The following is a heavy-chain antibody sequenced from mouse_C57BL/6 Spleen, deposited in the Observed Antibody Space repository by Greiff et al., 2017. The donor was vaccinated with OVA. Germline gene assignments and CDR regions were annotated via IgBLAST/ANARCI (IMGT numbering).Heavy chain of an antibody. CDR2: INPNNGGT. D-gene: IGHD3-2*02. CDR3: ARWDSSGYRFAY. Sequence: EVKLQQSGPELVKPGASVKIPCKASGYTFTDYNMDWVKQSHGKSLEWIGDINPNNGGTIYNQKFKGKATLTVDKSSSTAYMELRSLTPEDTAVYYCARWDSSGYRFAYWGQGTLVTVSA. CDR1: GYTFTDYN. V-gene: IGHV1-18*01. J-gene: IGHJ3*01.